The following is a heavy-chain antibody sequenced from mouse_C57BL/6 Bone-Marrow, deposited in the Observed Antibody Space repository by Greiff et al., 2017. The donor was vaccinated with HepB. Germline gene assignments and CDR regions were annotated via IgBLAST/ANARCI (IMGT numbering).Heavy chain of an antibody. CDR1: GYTFTSYW. CDR3: ARKSYGYDVRGFDY. V-gene: IGHV1-55*01. Sequence: QVQLQQPGAELVKPGASVKMSCKASGYTFTSYWITWVKQRPGQGLEWIGDIYPGSGSTNYNEKFKSKATLTVDTSSSTAYMQLSSLTSEDSAVYYCARKSYGYDVRGFDYWGQGTTLTVSS. D-gene: IGHD2-2*01. J-gene: IGHJ2*01. CDR2: IYPGSGST.